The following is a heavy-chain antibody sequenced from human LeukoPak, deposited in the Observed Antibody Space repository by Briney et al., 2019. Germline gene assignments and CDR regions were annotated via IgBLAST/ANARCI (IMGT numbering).Heavy chain of an antibody. D-gene: IGHD3-10*01. J-gene: IGHJ4*02. CDR3: ARSRYGSGTYALEG. CDR1: GGSISNSNYY. V-gene: IGHV4-39*01. Sequence: SETLSLTCIVSGGSISNSNYYWGWIRQPPGKGLEWIGSVYYTGTTYYNPSLKSRVTISIDTSKNQFSLKPGSVTAADTAVYYCARSRYGSGTYALEGWGQGTLVTVSS. CDR2: VYYTGTT.